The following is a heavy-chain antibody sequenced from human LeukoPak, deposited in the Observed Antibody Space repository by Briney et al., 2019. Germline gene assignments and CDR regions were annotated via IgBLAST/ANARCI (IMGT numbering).Heavy chain of an antibody. Sequence: SETLSLTCTVSGGSISSYYWSWIRQPPGKGLEWIGYIYYSGSTNYNPSLKSRVTISVDTSKNQFSLKLNSMTAADTAVYYCARSRGYYDFWSGYDDDAFDIWGQGTMVTVSS. V-gene: IGHV4-59*01. CDR3: ARSRGYYDFWSGYDDDAFDI. J-gene: IGHJ3*02. CDR1: GGSISSYY. CDR2: IYYSGST. D-gene: IGHD3-3*01.